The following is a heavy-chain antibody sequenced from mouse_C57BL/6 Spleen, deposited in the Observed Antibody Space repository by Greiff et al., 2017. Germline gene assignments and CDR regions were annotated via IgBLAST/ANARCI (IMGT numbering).Heavy chain of an antibody. CDR2: ISSGSSTI. CDR3: ARSYGSSYAWFAY. J-gene: IGHJ3*01. Sequence: EVMLVESGGGLVMPGGSLKLSCAASGFTFSDYGMHWVRQAPEKGLEWVAYISSGSSTIYYADTVKGRFTISRDNAKNTLFLQMTSLRSDDTAMYYCARSYGSSYAWFAYWGQATLVTVSA. D-gene: IGHD1-1*01. CDR1: GFTFSDYG. V-gene: IGHV5-17*01.